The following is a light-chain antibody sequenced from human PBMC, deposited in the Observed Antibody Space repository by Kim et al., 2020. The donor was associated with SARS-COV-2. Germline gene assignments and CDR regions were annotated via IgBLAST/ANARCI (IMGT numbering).Light chain of an antibody. CDR3: QAWDSSTVV. V-gene: IGLV3-1*01. Sequence: LTPGQTASITCSGDKLGDKYACWYQQKPGQSPVLVIYQDSKRPSGIPERFSGSNSGNTATLTISGTQAMDEADYYCQAWDSSTVVFGGGTQLTVL. CDR2: QDS. CDR1: KLGDKY. J-gene: IGLJ2*01.